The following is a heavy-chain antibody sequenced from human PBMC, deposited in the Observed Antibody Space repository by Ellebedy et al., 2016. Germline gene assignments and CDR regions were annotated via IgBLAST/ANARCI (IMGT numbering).Heavy chain of an antibody. CDR3: ARGGVPAARTEWYYFDY. CDR1: GYTFTNYY. J-gene: IGHJ4*02. CDR2: INTSGGST. V-gene: IGHV1-46*01. Sequence: ASVKVSCKASGYTFTNYYMHWVRQAPGQGLEWMGIINTSGGSTSYAQKFQGRVTMTRDTSTSTVYMELSSLRSEDTAVYYCARGGVPAARTEWYYFDYWGQGTLVTVSS. D-gene: IGHD2-2*01.